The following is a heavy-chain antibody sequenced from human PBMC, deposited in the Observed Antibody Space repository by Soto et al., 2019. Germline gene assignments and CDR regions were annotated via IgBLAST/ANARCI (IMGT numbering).Heavy chain of an antibody. CDR2: INAGNGST. CDR1: GYTFTSYA. Sequence: ASVKVSCKASGYTFTSYAMHWVRQAPGQRLEWMGWINAGNGSTYYANSVKGRFTISRDNSKNTLYLQMGSLRAEDMAVYYCARGPGYYFDYWGQGTLVPVSS. V-gene: IGHV1-3*03. CDR3: ARGPGYYFDY. J-gene: IGHJ4*02.